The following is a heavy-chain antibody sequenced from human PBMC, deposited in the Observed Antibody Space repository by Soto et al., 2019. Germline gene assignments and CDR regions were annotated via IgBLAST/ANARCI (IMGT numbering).Heavy chain of an antibody. CDR1: GFTFSSYS. CDR2: ISSSSSYI. J-gene: IGHJ6*03. D-gene: IGHD1-7*01. Sequence: EVQLVESGGGLVKPGGSLRLSCAASGFTFSSYSMNWVRQAPGKGLEWVSSISSSSSYIYYADSVKGRFTISRDNAKNSLYLQMNSLRAEDTAVYYCAREQFELRVDYYYYYMDVWGKGTTVTVSS. V-gene: IGHV3-21*01. CDR3: AREQFELRVDYYYYYMDV.